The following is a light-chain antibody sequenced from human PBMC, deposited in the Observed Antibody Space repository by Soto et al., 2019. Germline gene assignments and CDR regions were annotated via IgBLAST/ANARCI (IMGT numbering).Light chain of an antibody. CDR2: AAS. CDR3: QQLFVSPIT. J-gene: IGKJ5*01. CDR1: QVISTS. Sequence: EIQLPQKKNFLSPSIGESVTITGRASQVISTSLAWYQVKPGKAPKLLIYAASTLESGVPSRFSATVSGTEFSLTITSLQPEDFATYYCQQLFVSPITF. V-gene: IGKV1-9*01.